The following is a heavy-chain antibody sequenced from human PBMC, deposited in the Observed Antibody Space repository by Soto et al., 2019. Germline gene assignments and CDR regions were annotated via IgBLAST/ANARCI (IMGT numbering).Heavy chain of an antibody. CDR3: ARVRGTKDSDYFDY. Sequence: SLGRACAVSGDPIISDNFYGSWTREPPGKGLEWIGYISHSGITYYTSSLRSRVTLSVDTPNNQFYLRLNSATAADTALYFCARVRGTKDSDYFDYWGQGVLVTVYS. D-gene: IGHD2-15*01. CDR2: ISHSGIT. J-gene: IGHJ4*02. V-gene: IGHV4-30-4*01. CDR1: GDPIISDNFY.